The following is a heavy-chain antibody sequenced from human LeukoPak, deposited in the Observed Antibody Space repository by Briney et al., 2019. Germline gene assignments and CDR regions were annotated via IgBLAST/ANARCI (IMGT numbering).Heavy chain of an antibody. V-gene: IGHV3-23*01. CDR3: AKGLVSGSGSYYLEGYFDY. J-gene: IGHJ4*02. CDR1: GFTFSSYA. CDR2: ISGSGGST. D-gene: IGHD3-10*01. Sequence: ASLRLSCAASGFTFSSYAMSWVRQAPGKGLEWVSAISGSGGSTYYADSVKGRFTISRDNSKNTLYLQMNSLRAEDTAVYYCAKGLVSGSGSYYLEGYFDYWGQGTLVTVSS.